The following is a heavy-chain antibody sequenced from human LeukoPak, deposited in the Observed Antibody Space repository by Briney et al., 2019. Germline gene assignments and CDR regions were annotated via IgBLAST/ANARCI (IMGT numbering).Heavy chain of an antibody. D-gene: IGHD3-3*01. CDR3: AVLRFLEWLLDPYYYYGMDV. J-gene: IGHJ6*02. CDR1: GFTFSSYA. CDR2: ISGSGGST. V-gene: IGHV3-23*01. Sequence: GGSLRLSCAASGFTFSSYATSWVRQAPGKGLEWVSAISGSGGSTYYADSVKGRFTISRDNSKNTLYLQMNSLRAEDTAVYYCAVLRFLEWLLDPYYYYGMDVWGQGTTVTVSS.